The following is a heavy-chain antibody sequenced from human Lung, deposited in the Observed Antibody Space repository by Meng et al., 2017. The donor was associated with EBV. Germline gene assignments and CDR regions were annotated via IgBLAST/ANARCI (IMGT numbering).Heavy chain of an antibody. D-gene: IGHD1-1*01. J-gene: IGHJ4*02. CDR2: ISYDGSNK. Sequence: LVGSGGGVVQPGRALGFPCAASGFTFSSYAMHWVRQAPGKGLEWVAVISYDGSNKYHADSVKGRFTISRDNSKNTLYLQMNSLRAEDTAVYYCARGTVFFDYWGQGTLVTVSS. V-gene: IGHV3-30-3*01. CDR3: ARGTVFFDY. CDR1: GFTFSSYA.